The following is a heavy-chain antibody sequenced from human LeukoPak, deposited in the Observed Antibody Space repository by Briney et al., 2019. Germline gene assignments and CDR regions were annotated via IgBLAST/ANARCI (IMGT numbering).Heavy chain of an antibody. CDR3: ARGGYSYGDNPDY. CDR2: IIPIFGTA. D-gene: IGHD5-18*01. Sequence: SVTVSCKASGGTFSSYAISWVRQAPGQGLEWMGGIIPIFGTANYAQKFQGRVTITADESTSTAYMELSSLRSEDPAVYYCARGGYSYGDNPDYWGQGTLVTVSS. CDR1: GGTFSSYA. V-gene: IGHV1-69*13. J-gene: IGHJ4*02.